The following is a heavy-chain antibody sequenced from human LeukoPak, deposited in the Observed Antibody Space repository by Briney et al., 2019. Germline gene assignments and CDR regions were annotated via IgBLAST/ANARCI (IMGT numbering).Heavy chain of an antibody. J-gene: IGHJ4*02. CDR3: ARLRNWNYFYNY. V-gene: IGHV4-39*02. D-gene: IGHD1-7*01. Sequence: PSETLSLTCTVSSGSIGSSSNYWGWIRQAPGKGREWIGNVYYSGSTFYSPSLKSRVTISVDTPKNHFSLKLSSVNAADTAVYYCARLRNWNYFYNYWGQGTLVPVSS. CDR2: VYYSGST. CDR1: SGSIGSSSNY.